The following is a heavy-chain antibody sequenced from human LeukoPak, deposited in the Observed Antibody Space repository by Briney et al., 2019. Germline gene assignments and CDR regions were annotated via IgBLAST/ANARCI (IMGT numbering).Heavy chain of an antibody. CDR1: GYTFTSYA. Sequence: ASVKVSCKASGYTFTSYAMHWVRQAPGQRLEWMGWINAGNGNTKYSQKFQGRVTMTRNTSISTAYMELSSLRSEDTAVYYCARYRSGSYHYWGQGTLVTVSS. J-gene: IGHJ4*02. CDR2: INAGNGNT. V-gene: IGHV1-3*01. D-gene: IGHD1-26*01. CDR3: ARYRSGSYHY.